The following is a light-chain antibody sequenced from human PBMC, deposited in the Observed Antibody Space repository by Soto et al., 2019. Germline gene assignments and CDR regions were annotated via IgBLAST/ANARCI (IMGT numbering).Light chain of an antibody. J-gene: IGLJ1*01. Sequence: QSVLTQPASVSGSPGQSITISCTGTSSDIGGYNFVSWYQQHPGKAPKLLIYEVRHRPSGISNRVSGSKSGNTASLTISGLQAEDEADYYCISSSSSSTLYVFGPGTKVTVL. CDR3: ISSSSSSTLYV. CDR2: EVR. CDR1: SSDIGGYNF. V-gene: IGLV2-14*01.